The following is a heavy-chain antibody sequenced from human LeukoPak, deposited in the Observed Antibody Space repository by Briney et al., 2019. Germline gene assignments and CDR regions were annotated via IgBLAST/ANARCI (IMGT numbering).Heavy chain of an antibody. V-gene: IGHV3-53*01. CDR3: ARNWFSTYFDY. D-gene: IGHD3-10*01. CDR2: IYSDGNT. Sequence: PGGSLRLSCAASGFTVNSYYMSWVRQAPGKGLEWVSLIYSDGNTYYADSVKGRFTVSRDNFKNTLYLQMNSLRAEDTAVYFCARNWFSTYFDYWGQGTLVTVSS. J-gene: IGHJ4*02. CDR1: GFTVNSYY.